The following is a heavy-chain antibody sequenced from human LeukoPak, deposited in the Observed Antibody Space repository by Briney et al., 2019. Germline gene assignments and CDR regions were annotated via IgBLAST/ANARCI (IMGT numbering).Heavy chain of an antibody. V-gene: IGHV4-30-2*01. CDR3: ARTGAITTSYYFDY. Sequence: PSQTLSLTCTVSGGSISSGGYYWSWIRQPPGKGLEWIGYIYHSGSTYYNPSLKSRVTISVDRSKNQFSLKLSSVTAADTAVYYCARTGAITTSYYFDYWGQGTLVTVSS. CDR2: IYHSGST. J-gene: IGHJ4*02. CDR1: GGSISSGGYY. D-gene: IGHD3-3*01.